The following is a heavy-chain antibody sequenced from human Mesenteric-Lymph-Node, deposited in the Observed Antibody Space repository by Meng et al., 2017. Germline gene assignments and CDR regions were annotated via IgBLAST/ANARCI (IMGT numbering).Heavy chain of an antibody. Sequence: QSGPGLVKPSQTLSLTCVIFGDSVSRDSAAWIWIRQSPSRGLEWLGRTYYRSKWFTDYAVSVKSRITINPDTSKNQVSLLLKSMTPEDTAMYYCVRSGSSGWIDYWGQGTLVTVSS. CDR1: GDSVSRDSAA. V-gene: IGHV6-1*01. CDR3: VRSGSSGWIDY. CDR2: TYYRSKWFT. J-gene: IGHJ4*02. D-gene: IGHD6-19*01.